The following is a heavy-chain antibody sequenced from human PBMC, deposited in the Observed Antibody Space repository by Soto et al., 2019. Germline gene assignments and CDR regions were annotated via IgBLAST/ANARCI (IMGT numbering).Heavy chain of an antibody. CDR3: ARRAAVAGLFDY. V-gene: IGHV4-59*08. J-gene: IGHJ4*02. D-gene: IGHD6-19*01. CDR2: IYYSGST. CDR1: GGSISSYY. Sequence: QVQLQESGPGLVKPSETLSLTCTVSGGSISSYYWSWIRQPPGKGLEWIGYIYYSGSTNYNPSLKSRVTISVDTSKNQCSLKLSSVTAADTAVYYCARRAAVAGLFDYWGQGTLVTVSS.